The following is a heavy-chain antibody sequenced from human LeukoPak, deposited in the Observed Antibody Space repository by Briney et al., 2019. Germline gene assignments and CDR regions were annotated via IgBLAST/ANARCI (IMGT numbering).Heavy chain of an antibody. Sequence: QPGGSLRLSCAASGFTVSSNYMSWLRQAPGKGLEWVSVIYSGGSTYYADSVKGRFTISRDNSKNTLYLQMNSLRAEDTAVYYCAREKNYYYGMDVWGQGTTVTVSS. CDR3: AREKNYYYGMDV. CDR2: IYSGGST. CDR1: GFTVSSNY. V-gene: IGHV3-53*01. J-gene: IGHJ6*02.